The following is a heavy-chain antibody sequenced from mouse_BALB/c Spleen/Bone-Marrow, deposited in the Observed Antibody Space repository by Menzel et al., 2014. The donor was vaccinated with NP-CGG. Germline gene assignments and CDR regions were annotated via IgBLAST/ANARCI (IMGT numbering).Heavy chain of an antibody. J-gene: IGHJ2*01. V-gene: IGHV1S81*02. CDR2: INPSNGGT. Sequence: QVQLKDSGAELVKPGASVKLSCKASGYTFTSYYMYWVKQRPGQGLEWIGEINPSNGGTNFNEKFKSRATLIVDKSSSTAYMQLSSLTSEDSAVYYCTRGRTWDFDYWGQGTTLTVSS. CDR1: GYTFTSYY. D-gene: IGHD4-1*01. CDR3: TRGRTWDFDY.